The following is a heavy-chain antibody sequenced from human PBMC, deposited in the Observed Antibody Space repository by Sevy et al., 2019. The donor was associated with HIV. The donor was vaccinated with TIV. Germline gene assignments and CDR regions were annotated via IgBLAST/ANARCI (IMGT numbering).Heavy chain of an antibody. CDR3: ARPPAGYYIGGEYFDY. CDR1: GFTFSSYW. J-gene: IGHJ4*02. V-gene: IGHV3-74*01. CDR2: INSDGSST. Sequence: GGSLRLSCAASGFTFSSYWMHWVRQAPGKGLVWVSRINSDGSSTSYADSVKGRFTISRDNAKNTLYLQMNSLRAEDTAVYYCARPPAGYYIGGEYFDYWGQGTLVTTSS. D-gene: IGHD3-9*01.